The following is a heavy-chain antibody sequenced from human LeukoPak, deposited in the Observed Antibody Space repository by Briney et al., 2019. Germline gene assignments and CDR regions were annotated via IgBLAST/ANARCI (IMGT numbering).Heavy chain of an antibody. CDR2: IYYSGST. D-gene: IGHD3-10*01. V-gene: IGHV4-61*01. CDR3: AVRGVIIKALSY. CDR1: GGSVSRGSYY. J-gene: IGHJ4*02. Sequence: PSETLSLTCTVSGGSVSRGSYYWSWIRQPPGKGLEWIGYIYYSGSTNYNPSLKSRVTISIDTSKNQFSLKLSSVTAADTAVYYCAVRGVIIKALSYWGQGTLVTVSS.